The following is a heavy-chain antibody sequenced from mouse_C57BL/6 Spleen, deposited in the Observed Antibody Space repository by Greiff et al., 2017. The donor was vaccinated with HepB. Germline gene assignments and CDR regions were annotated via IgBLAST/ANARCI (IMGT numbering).Heavy chain of an antibody. J-gene: IGHJ4*01. Sequence: QVQLKESGPELVKPGASVKISCKASGYAFSSSWMNWVKQRPGKGLEWIGRIYPGDGDTNYNGKFKGKATLTADKSSSTAYMQLSSLTSEDSAVYFCARYPYYYGSHYYAMDYWGQGTSVTVSS. CDR2: IYPGDGDT. CDR1: GYAFSSSW. D-gene: IGHD1-1*01. CDR3: ARYPYYYGSHYYAMDY. V-gene: IGHV1-82*01.